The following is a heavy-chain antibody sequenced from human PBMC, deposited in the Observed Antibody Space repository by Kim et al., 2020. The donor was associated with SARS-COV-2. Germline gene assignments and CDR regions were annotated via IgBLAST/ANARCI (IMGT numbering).Heavy chain of an antibody. CDR3: ARAPVAGTHRDAFDI. D-gene: IGHD6-19*01. V-gene: IGHV1-2*02. CDR2: INPNSGGT. J-gene: IGHJ3*02. CDR1: GYTFTGYY. Sequence: ASVKVSCKASGYTFTGYYMHWVRQAPGQGLEWMGWINPNSGGTNYAQKFQGRVTMTRDTSISTAYMELSRLRSDDTAVYYCARAPVAGTHRDAFDIWGQGTMVTVSS.